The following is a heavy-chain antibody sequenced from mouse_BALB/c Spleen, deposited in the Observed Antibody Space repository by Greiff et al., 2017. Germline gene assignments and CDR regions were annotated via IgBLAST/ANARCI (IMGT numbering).Heavy chain of an antibody. J-gene: IGHJ3*01. CDR2: INPNNGGT. CDR3: ASGEKAWFAY. CDR1: GYTFTDYN. Sequence: EVQLQQSGPELVKPGASVKIPCKASGYTFTDYNMDWVKQSHGKSLEWIGDINPNNGGTIYNQKFKGKATLTSDKSSSTAYMELSSLTSEDSAVYYCASGEKAWFAYWGQGTLVTVSA. V-gene: IGHV1-18*01.